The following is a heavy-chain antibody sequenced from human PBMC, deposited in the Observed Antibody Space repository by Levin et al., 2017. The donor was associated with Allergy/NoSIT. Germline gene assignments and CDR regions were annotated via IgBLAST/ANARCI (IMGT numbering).Heavy chain of an antibody. CDR1: GFTFSSYA. CDR2: ISGSGGST. V-gene: IGHV3-23*01. J-gene: IGHJ4*02. Sequence: PGGSLRLSCAASGFTFSSYAMSWVRQAPGKGLEWVSAISGSGGSTYYADSVKGRFTISRDNSKNTLYLQMNSLRAEDTAVYYCAKDLGYCSGGSCYRAHVYYFDYWGQGTLVTVSS. D-gene: IGHD2-15*01. CDR3: AKDLGYCSGGSCYRAHVYYFDY.